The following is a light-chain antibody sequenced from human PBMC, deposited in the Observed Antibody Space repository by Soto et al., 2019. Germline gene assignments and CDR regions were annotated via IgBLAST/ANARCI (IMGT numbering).Light chain of an antibody. CDR1: SSDVGSYNL. J-gene: IGLJ2*01. CDR2: EGS. V-gene: IGLV2-23*01. CDR3: CSYAGSSTPVV. Sequence: QSALTRPASVSGSPGQSITISCTGTSSDVGSYNLVSWYQQHPGKAPKLMIYEGSKLPSGVSNPFSGSKSGNTASLTISGLQAEDEADYYCCSYAGSSTPVVFGGGTKLTVL.